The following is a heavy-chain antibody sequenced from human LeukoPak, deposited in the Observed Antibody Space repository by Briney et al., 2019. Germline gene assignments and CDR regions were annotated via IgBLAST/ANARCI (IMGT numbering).Heavy chain of an antibody. J-gene: IGHJ4*02. Sequence: PGGSLRLSCAASGFTFSSYAMHWVRQAPGKGLEWVSAISGSGGSTYYADSVKGRFTISRDSAKNTLYLQMNSLRAEDTAVYYCARVSVGRYYFDNWGQGTPVTVS. CDR3: ARVSVGRYYFDN. CDR2: ISGSGGST. V-gene: IGHV3-23*01. D-gene: IGHD3-3*02. CDR1: GFTFSSYA.